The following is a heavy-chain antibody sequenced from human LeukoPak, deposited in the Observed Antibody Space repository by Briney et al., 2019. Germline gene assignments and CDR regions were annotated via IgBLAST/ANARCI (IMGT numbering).Heavy chain of an antibody. V-gene: IGHV3-74*01. J-gene: IGHJ4*02. CDR1: GFTFSRYW. CDR3: TRDHGVGATDIDH. CDR2: INPDGGST. D-gene: IGHD1-26*01. Sequence: PGGSLRLSCAASGFTFSRYWMHWVRQTPQKGLVWVSRINPDGGSTTYADSVKGRFTVSRDNAKNTLYLQVNSLRVEDTAVYYCTRDHGVGATDIDHWGQGTLVTVSS.